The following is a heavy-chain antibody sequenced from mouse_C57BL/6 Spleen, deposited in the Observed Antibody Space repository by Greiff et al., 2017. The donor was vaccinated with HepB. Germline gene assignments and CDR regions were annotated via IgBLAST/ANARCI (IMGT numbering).Heavy chain of an antibody. J-gene: IGHJ4*01. D-gene: IGHD1-1*01. V-gene: IGHV1-64*01. CDR3: ASPYGSSYDAMDY. CDR1: GYTFTSYW. Sequence: QVQLQQPGAELVKPGASVKLSCKASGYTFTSYWMHWVKQRPGQGLEWIGMIHPNSGSTNYNEKFKSKATLTVDKSSSTAYMQLSSLTSEDSAVYYCASPYGSSYDAMDYWGQGTSVTVSS. CDR2: IHPNSGST.